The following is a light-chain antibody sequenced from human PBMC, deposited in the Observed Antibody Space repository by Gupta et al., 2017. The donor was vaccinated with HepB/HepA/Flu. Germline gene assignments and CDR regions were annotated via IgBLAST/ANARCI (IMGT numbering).Light chain of an antibody. CDR3: QQYDNVLWDCS. J-gene: IGKJ2*04. CDR2: DAS. Sequence: DIQMTQSPSSLSASVGDKVTFTCQASHHISNNLNWDHQKPGGATNLLIYDASHVEDGVPSRISGSGSGTHFSLTISSLQPEDGETYYCQQYDNVLWDCSFGQGTKLEI. V-gene: IGKV1-33*01. CDR1: HHISNN.